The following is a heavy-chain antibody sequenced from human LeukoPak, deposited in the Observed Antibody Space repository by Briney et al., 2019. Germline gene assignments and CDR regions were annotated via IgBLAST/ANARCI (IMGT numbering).Heavy chain of an antibody. CDR1: GYTFTSYG. CDR3: ARGSYYDSSGYFSY. D-gene: IGHD3-22*01. CDR2: INPNSGGT. Sequence: ASVKVSCKASGYTFTSYGISWVRQAPGQGLEWMGWINPNSGGTNYAQKFQGRVTMTRDTPISTAYMELSRLRSDDTAVYYCARGSYYDSSGYFSYWGQGTLVTVSS. J-gene: IGHJ4*02. V-gene: IGHV1-2*02.